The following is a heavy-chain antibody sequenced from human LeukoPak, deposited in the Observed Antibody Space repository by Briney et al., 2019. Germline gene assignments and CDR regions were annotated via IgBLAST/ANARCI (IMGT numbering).Heavy chain of an antibody. CDR2: IIPIFGAA. CDR3: ARNLGLMKNDPPAFDI. V-gene: IGHV1-69*01. J-gene: IGHJ3*02. D-gene: IGHD7-27*01. CDR1: GGTFSSYA. Sequence: SVKVSCKASGGTFSSYAISWVRQAPGQGLEWMGGIIPIFGAANYAQKFQGRVTITADESTSTAYMELSSLRSEDTAVYYCARNLGLMKNDPPAFDIWGQGTMVTVSS.